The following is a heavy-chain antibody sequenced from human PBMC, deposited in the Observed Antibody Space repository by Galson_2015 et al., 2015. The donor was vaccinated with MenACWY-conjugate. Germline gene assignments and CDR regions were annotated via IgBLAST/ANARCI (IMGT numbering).Heavy chain of an antibody. D-gene: IGHD5-18*01. CDR3: ARGRGGYSYAYSPDY. CDR1: GFTFSTYV. Sequence: SLRLSCAASGFTFSTYVMNWGRQAPGKGLEWVSSISDGGGYIYYADSVKGRFTISRDNSRNTLFLQMNSLRADDTAVYYCARGRGGYSYAYSPDYWGQGTLVTVSS. V-gene: IGHV3-23*01. CDR2: ISDGGGYI. J-gene: IGHJ4*02.